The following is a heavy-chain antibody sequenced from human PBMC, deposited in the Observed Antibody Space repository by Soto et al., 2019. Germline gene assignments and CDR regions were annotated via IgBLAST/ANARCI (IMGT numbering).Heavy chain of an antibody. CDR3: AKAKIDFWSGSIYYLDY. V-gene: IGHV3-23*01. J-gene: IGHJ4*02. D-gene: IGHD3-3*01. Sequence: PGGSLRLSCAASGFTFTTYAMTWVRQAPGKGLEWVSVVSGNGAATYYAESVKGRFTISRDNSKNTLHLQMNSLRGEDTAVYYCAKAKIDFWSGSIYYLDYWGQGMLVTVSS. CDR1: GFTFTTYA. CDR2: VSGNGAAT.